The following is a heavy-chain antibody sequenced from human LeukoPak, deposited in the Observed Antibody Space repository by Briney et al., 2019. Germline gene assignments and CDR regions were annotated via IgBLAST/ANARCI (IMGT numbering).Heavy chain of an antibody. D-gene: IGHD3-9*01. CDR1: GGSFSGCY. V-gene: IGHV4-34*01. CDR3: ARGSAAYYDILTGLLYYFDY. CDR2: INHSGST. J-gene: IGHJ4*02. Sequence: SETLSLTCAVYGGSFSGCYWSWIRQPPGKGLEWIGEINHSGSTNYNPSLKSRVTISVDTSKNQFSLKLSSVTAADTAVYYCARGSAAYYDILTGLLYYFDYWGQGTLVTVSS.